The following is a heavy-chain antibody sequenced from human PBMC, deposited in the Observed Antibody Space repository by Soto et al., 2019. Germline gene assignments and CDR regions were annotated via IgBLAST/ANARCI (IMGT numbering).Heavy chain of an antibody. CDR2: IYSGGST. CDR1: GFTVSSNY. CDR3: ARVPSSYCGGDCYIDY. J-gene: IGHJ4*02. Sequence: EVQLVESGGGLVQPGGSLRLSCAASGFTVSSNYMSWVRQAPGKGLEWVSVIYSGGSTYYADSVKGRFTISRDNSKNTLYLQMNSLRAEDTAVYYCARVPSSYCGGDCYIDYWGQGTLVTVSS. D-gene: IGHD2-21*02. V-gene: IGHV3-66*01.